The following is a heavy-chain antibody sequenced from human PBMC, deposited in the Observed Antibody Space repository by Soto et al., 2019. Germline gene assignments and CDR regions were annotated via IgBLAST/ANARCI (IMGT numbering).Heavy chain of an antibody. D-gene: IGHD4-17*01. CDR1: GFTFSSYA. CDR2: ISYDGSNK. CDR3: ASPLVGIDYGDYFFDL. Sequence: QVQLVESGGGVVQPGRSLRLSCAASGFTFSSYAMHWVRQAPGKGLEWVAVISYDGSNKYYADSVKGRFTISRDNSKNTLYLQMNSLRADDTAVYYCASPLVGIDYGDYFFDLWGRGTLVTVAS. J-gene: IGHJ2*01. V-gene: IGHV3-30-3*01.